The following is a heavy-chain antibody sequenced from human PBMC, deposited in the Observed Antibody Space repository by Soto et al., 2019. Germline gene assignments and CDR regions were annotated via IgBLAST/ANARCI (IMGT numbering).Heavy chain of an antibody. CDR3: VRERSANVPTSIDY. D-gene: IGHD2-8*01. V-gene: IGHV3-48*03. Sequence: PGWSLRLSCAASGFTFSSYEMNWVRQAPGKGLEWVAYISYSGSPTDYTDSVKGRFTISRDNAKNSLYLQMNSLRAEDTAVYYCVRERSANVPTSIDYWGRGSLVTVSS. J-gene: IGHJ4*01. CDR1: GFTFSSYE. CDR2: ISYSGSPT.